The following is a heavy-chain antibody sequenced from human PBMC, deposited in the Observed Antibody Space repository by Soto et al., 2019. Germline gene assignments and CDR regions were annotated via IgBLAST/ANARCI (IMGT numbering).Heavy chain of an antibody. D-gene: IGHD1-26*01. J-gene: IGHJ6*02. Sequence: SETLSLTCAVYGESFSGYYWSWIRQPPGKGLEWIGEINHSGSTNYNPSLKSRVTISVDTSKNQFSLRLSSVTAADTAVYYCARGEPGALGVYYYYDMDVWGQGTTVTVSS. CDR2: INHSGST. CDR1: GESFSGYY. V-gene: IGHV4-34*01. CDR3: ARGEPGALGVYYYYDMDV.